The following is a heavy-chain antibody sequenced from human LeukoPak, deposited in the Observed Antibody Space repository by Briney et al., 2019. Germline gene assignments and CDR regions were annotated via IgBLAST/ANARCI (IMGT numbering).Heavy chain of an antibody. V-gene: IGHV3-23*01. J-gene: IGHJ4*02. CDR2: IRGTGTTT. Sequence: PGGSLRLSCASSGFTFSDHHMSWIRQAPGKGLEWVSTIRGTGTTTYYADSVKGRFTISRDNSKNTLYLEISSLRVEDTAVYYCAKDGISGWYGNHFDYWGQGTLVTVSP. CDR3: AKDGISGWYGNHFDY. CDR1: GFTFSDHH. D-gene: IGHD6-19*01.